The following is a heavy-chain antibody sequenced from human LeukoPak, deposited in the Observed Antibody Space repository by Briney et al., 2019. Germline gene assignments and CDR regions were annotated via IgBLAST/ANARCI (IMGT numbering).Heavy chain of an antibody. J-gene: IGHJ4*02. CDR1: GGSFSGYY. CDR2: INHSGST. CDR3: ARLATTGTLY. Sequence: SETLSLTCAVYGGSFSGYYWSWIRQPPGKGLEWIGEINHSGSTNYNPSLKSRVTISVDTSKNQFSLKLSSVTAADTAVYYCARLATTGTLYWGQGTLVTASS. D-gene: IGHD4-17*01. V-gene: IGHV4-34*01.